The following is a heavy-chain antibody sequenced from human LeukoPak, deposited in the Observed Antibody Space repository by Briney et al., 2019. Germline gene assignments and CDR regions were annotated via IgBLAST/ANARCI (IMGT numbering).Heavy chain of an antibody. CDR2: IYYSGST. J-gene: IGHJ6*03. Sequence: SETLSLTCTVSGGSISSYYWSWIRQPPGKGLEWVGYIYYSGSTNYNPSLKSRVTISVGTSKNQFSLKLSSVTAADTAVYYCARGRSSMVRGYYYYYMDVWGKGTKVTISS. D-gene: IGHD3-10*01. CDR1: GGSISSYY. CDR3: ARGRSSMVRGYYYYYMDV. V-gene: IGHV4-59*01.